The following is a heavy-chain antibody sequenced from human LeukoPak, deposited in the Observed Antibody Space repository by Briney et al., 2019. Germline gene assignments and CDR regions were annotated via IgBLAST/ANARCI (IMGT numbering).Heavy chain of an antibody. D-gene: IGHD6-19*01. CDR2: IYSGGGT. CDR3: ARDAVPGRGGAFDY. CDR1: GFSVSSND. V-gene: IGHV3-53*01. J-gene: IGHJ4*02. Sequence: PGGSLRLSCAASGFSVSSNDMSWVRQAPGKGLEWVSVIYSGGGTYYADSVKGRFTISRDNSKSTLYLQMNSLRAEDTAVYYCARDAVPGRGGAFDYWGQGTLVIVSS.